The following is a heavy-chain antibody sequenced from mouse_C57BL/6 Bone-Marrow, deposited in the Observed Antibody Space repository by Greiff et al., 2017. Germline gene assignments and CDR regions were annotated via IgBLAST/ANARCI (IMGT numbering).Heavy chain of an antibody. J-gene: IGHJ2*01. D-gene: IGHD1-1*01. CDR3: AREGKFITTVVPFDY. CDR1: GYTFTSYW. CDR2: IYPGSGST. Sequence: QVQLLQPGAELVKPGASVKMSCKASGYTFTSYWITWVKQRPGQGLEWIGDIYPGSGSTNYNEKFKSKATLTVDTSSSTAYMQLSSLTSEDSAVYYCAREGKFITTVVPFDYWGQGTTLTVSS. V-gene: IGHV1-55*01.